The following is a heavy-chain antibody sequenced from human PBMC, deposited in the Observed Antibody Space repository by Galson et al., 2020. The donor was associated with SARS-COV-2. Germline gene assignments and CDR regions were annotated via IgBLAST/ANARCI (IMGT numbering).Heavy chain of an antibody. CDR2: ISSSSSTI. CDR3: ARDLTPYYDFWSGYWEEGLFHY. V-gene: IGHV3-48*04. CDR1: GFTFSSYS. J-gene: IGHJ4*02. D-gene: IGHD3-3*01. Sequence: GGSLRLSCAASGFTFSSYSMNWVRQAPGKGLEWVSYISSSSSTIYYADSVKGRFTISRDNAKNSLYLQMNSLRAEDTAVYYCARDLTPYYDFWSGYWEEGLFHYWGQGTLVTVSS.